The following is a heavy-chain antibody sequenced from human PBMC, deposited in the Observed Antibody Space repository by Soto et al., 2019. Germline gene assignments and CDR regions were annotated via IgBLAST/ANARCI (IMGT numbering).Heavy chain of an antibody. J-gene: IGHJ4*02. CDR3: ARSGKGGQDCSRTSCYVDY. CDR2: IWYDGSNK. V-gene: IGHV3-33*01. Sequence: QVQLVESGGGVVQPGRSLRLSCAASGFTFSSYGMHWFRQAPGKGLEWVAVIWYDGSNKYFADSVKGRFTISRDNSKNTLYLQMNSLRAEDTAVYYCARSGKGGQDCSRTSCYVDYWGQGTLVTVSS. CDR1: GFTFSSYG. D-gene: IGHD2-2*01.